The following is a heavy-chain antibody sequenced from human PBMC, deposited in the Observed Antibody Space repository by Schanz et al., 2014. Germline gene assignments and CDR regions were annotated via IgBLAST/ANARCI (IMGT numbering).Heavy chain of an antibody. CDR1: GFTFSSYD. D-gene: IGHD3-10*01. J-gene: IGHJ5*01. Sequence: VQVVESGGGVVQPGRSLRLSCAASGFTFSSYDVFWVRQAPGKGLEWVALVSSDGNNDYYTDSVKGRFTISRDNSKNTVHLQMNSLRAEDTAVYYCAKQHIVRGVIYLNWFDSWGQGTLVTVSS. V-gene: IGHV3-30*18. CDR2: VSSDGNND. CDR3: AKQHIVRGVIYLNWFDS.